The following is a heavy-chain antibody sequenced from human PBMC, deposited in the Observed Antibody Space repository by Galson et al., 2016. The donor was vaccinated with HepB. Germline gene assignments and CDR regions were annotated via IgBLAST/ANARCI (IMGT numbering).Heavy chain of an antibody. J-gene: IGHJ5*02. V-gene: IGHV1-2*02. CDR3: ASDNVDSPVIKSYNCFGP. CDR1: GYTFTGFY. D-gene: IGHD5-18*01. Sequence: SVKVSCKASGYTFTGFYVHWVRLAPGQGLEWMGWVNPSNGDTSYAQKFQGRVTMTRDTSINTVYLELSSLPSDDTAIYYCASDNVDSPVIKSYNCFGPWGQGTLVTVSS. CDR2: VNPSNGDT.